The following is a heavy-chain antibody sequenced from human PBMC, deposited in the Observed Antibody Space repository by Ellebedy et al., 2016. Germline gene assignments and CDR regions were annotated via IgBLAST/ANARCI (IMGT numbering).Heavy chain of an antibody. CDR1: GGSVSSDY. V-gene: IGHV4-59*02. CDR3: AKWNGDWYAFDV. Sequence: SETLSLTCNVSGGSVSSDYWNWIRRPPGKGLEWIGYVFHTGTTNYNPSLKSRVTMSVDTSKSQFSLGLTSVTAADTAVYYCAKWNGDWYAFDVWGQGTMVTVSS. J-gene: IGHJ3*01. D-gene: IGHD1-20*01. CDR2: VFHTGTT.